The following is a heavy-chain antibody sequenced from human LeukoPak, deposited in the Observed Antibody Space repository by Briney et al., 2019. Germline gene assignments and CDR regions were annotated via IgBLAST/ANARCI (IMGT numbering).Heavy chain of an antibody. CDR1: GYTFTSYY. J-gene: IGHJ4*02. V-gene: IGHV1-46*01. CDR2: INPSGGST. CDR3: ARGRRTDYDSSGYYYLY. D-gene: IGHD3-22*01. Sequence: ASVKVSCTSSGYTFTSYYMHWVRQAPGQGLEWMGIINPSGGSTSYAQKFQGRVTMTRDTSTSTVYMELSSLRSEDTAMYYCARGRRTDYDSSGYYYLYWGQGTLVTVSS.